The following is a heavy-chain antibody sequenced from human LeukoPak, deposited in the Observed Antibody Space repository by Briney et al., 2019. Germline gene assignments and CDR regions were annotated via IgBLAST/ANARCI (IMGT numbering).Heavy chain of an antibody. J-gene: IGHJ4*02. CDR1: RFTFSDYA. CDR3: ARDPGAYSSYFDY. V-gene: IGHV3-23*01. CDR2: ISGSGHNT. Sequence: PGGSLRLSCAASRFTFSDYAMSWVRQAPGKGPEWVSAISGSGHNTYYTDSVKGRFTISRDNAKNSLFLQMNSLRAEDTAVYYCARDPGAYSSYFDYWGQGTLVTVSS. D-gene: IGHD2-21*01.